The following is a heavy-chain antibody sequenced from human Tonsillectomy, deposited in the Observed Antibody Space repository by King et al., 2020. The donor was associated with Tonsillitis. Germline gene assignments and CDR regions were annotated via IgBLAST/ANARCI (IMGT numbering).Heavy chain of an antibody. Sequence: VQLVESGGGLVQPGGSLRLSCAASGFTFSNYVMSWVRQAPGKGLEWVANIKQDGSEKYYVDSVKGRFTISRDNAKNSLYLEMNSLRAEDTAVYYCASGTYYDFWSGYLRDFDYWGQGTLVTVSS. V-gene: IGHV3-7*02. CDR1: GFTFSNYV. J-gene: IGHJ4*02. D-gene: IGHD3-3*01. CDR2: IKQDGSEK. CDR3: ASGTYYDFWSGYLRDFDY.